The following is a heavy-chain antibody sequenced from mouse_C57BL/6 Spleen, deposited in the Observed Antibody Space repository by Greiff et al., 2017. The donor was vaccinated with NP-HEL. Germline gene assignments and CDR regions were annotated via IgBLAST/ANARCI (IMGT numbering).Heavy chain of an antibody. CDR2: ISDGCSYT. CDR3: ARDDYGSSYWYFDV. D-gene: IGHD1-1*01. V-gene: IGHV5-4*01. CDR1: GFTFSSYA. Sequence: EVQLVESGGGLVKPGGSLKLSCAASGFTFSSYAMSWVRQTPEKRLEWVATISDGCSYTYYPNNVNGRFTISRDNSKNNRYLQMGHRKSEDTAMYYCARDDYGSSYWYFDVWGTGTTATASS. J-gene: IGHJ1*03.